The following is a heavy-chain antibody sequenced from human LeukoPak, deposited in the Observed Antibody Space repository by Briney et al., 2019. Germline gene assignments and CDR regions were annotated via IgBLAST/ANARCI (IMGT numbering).Heavy chain of an antibody. CDR1: GFTFSSYG. J-gene: IGHJ4*02. V-gene: IGHV3-64*01. D-gene: IGHD4-23*01. CDR2: ITSNGGTT. CDR3: ARGIRWAADY. Sequence: GGSLRLSCAASGFTFSSYGMVWVRQAPGKGLEYVSGITSNGGTTYYGNSVKGRFTISRDNSKDTLYLQMGSLRSEDMAVYYCARGIRWAADYWGQGTLVTVAS.